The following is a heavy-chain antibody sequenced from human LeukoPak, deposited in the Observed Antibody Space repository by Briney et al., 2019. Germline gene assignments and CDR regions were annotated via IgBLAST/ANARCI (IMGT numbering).Heavy chain of an antibody. V-gene: IGHV3-9*01. CDR2: ISWNSGSI. Sequence: GGSLRLSCAASGFTFDDYAMHWFRQAPGKGLDWVSGISWNSGSIGYADSVKGRFTISRDNAKNSLYLQMNSLRAEDTALYYCAKAAPYYYGSGLNYYMDVWGKGTTVTISS. CDR1: GFTFDDYA. D-gene: IGHD3-10*01. CDR3: AKAAPYYYGSGLNYYMDV. J-gene: IGHJ6*03.